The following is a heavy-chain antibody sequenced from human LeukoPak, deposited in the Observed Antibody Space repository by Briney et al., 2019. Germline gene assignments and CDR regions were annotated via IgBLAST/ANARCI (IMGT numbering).Heavy chain of an antibody. D-gene: IGHD6-19*01. CDR1: GYTFTSYG. J-gene: IGHJ5*02. CDR2: ISAYNGNT. Sequence: GASVKVSCKASGYTFTSYGISWVRQAPGQGLEWMGWISAYNGNTNYAQKLQGRVTMTTGTSTSTAYMELRSLRSDDTAVYYCARDQVPRQWLPLGWFDPWGQGTLVTVSS. V-gene: IGHV1-18*04. CDR3: ARDQVPRQWLPLGWFDP.